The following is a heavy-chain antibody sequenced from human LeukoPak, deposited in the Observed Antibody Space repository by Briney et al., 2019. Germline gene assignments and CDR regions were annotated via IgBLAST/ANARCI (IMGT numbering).Heavy chain of an antibody. CDR3: AKDRSVGATGSSHYYYGMDV. CDR2: ISYDGNNK. V-gene: IGHV3-30*18. D-gene: IGHD1-26*01. CDR1: GFTFRNNG. J-gene: IGHJ6*02. Sequence: GGPLRLSCAASGFTFRNNGMHWVRQAPGKGLEWVAVISYDGNNKHHADSVKGRLTISRDNSKKTLYLEMNSLRPEDTAVYYCAKDRSVGATGSSHYYYGMDVWGQGTTVTVS.